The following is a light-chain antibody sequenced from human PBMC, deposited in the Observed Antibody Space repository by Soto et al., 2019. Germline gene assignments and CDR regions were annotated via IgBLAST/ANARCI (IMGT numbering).Light chain of an antibody. CDR3: QSYDSSLSDYV. CDR1: SSNIGAGYD. Sequence: QSVLTQPPSVSGAPGQRVTISCTGSSSNIGAGYDVHWYQQLPGTAPKLLIYGNSNRPSGVPDRFSGSKSGTSASLAITGLQAEDEADYYFQSYDSSLSDYVFGTGTKLTVL. CDR2: GNS. J-gene: IGLJ1*01. V-gene: IGLV1-40*01.